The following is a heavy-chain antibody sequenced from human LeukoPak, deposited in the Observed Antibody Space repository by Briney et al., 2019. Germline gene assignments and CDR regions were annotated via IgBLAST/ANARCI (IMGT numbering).Heavy chain of an antibody. CDR3: ARDIRGGYDSPYYYYGMDV. V-gene: IGHV4-59*01. CDR2: IYYSGST. Sequence: PSETLSLTCTVSGGSISSYYWSWIRQPPGKGLEWIGYIYYSGSTNYNPSLKSRVTISVGTSKNQFSLKLSSVTAADTAVYYCARDIRGGYDSPYYYYGMDVWGQGTTVTVSS. J-gene: IGHJ6*02. D-gene: IGHD5-12*01. CDR1: GGSISSYY.